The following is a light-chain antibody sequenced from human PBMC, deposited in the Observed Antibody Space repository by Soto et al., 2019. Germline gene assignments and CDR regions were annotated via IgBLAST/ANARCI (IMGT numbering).Light chain of an antibody. CDR1: QSVSSN. V-gene: IGKV3-20*01. CDR3: QQFSSYPLT. Sequence: EIVITQSPATLSVSPGERATLSCRASQSVSSNLAWYQQKPGQAPRLLIYGASRRAPGIPDTFSGSGSGTDFTLTISRLEPEDFAVYYCQQFSSYPLTFGGGTKVDI. J-gene: IGKJ4*01. CDR2: GAS.